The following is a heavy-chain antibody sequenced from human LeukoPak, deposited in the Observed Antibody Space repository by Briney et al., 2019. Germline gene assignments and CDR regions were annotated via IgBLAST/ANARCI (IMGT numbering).Heavy chain of an antibody. CDR1: GDSVSRSDSY. J-gene: IGHJ1*01. V-gene: IGHV4-39*01. CDR3: ARRRYYDGSGYLE. CDR2: IYYSGRT. D-gene: IGHD3-22*01. Sequence: SETLSLTCSVSGDSVSRSDSYWHWIRQPPGKGLQWIGTIYYSGRTYYSPSLKSRVTMSVDTSNNQFSLNLRSVTAADTAVYYCARRRYYDGSGYLEWGQGTLLSVSS.